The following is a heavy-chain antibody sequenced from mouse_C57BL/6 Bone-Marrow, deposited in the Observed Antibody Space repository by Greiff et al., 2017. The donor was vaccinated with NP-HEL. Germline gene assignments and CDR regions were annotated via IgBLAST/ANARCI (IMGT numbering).Heavy chain of an antibody. CDR3: AREEDYYGSSYYAMDY. V-gene: IGHV1-55*01. Sequence: QVQLQQPGAELVKPGASVKMSCKASGYTFTSYWITWVKQRPGQGLEWIGDIYPGSGSTNYNEKFKSKATLTVDTSSSTAYMQRSSLTSEDSAVYYCAREEDYYGSSYYAMDYWGQGTSVTVSS. CDR2: IYPGSGST. D-gene: IGHD1-1*01. CDR1: GYTFTSYW. J-gene: IGHJ4*01.